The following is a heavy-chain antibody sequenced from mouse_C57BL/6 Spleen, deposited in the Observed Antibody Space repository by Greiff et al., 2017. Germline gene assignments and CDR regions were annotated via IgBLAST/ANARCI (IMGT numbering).Heavy chain of an antibody. CDR3: TKVYGSSYALFAY. J-gene: IGHJ3*01. D-gene: IGHD1-1*01. Sequence: EVKLMESGAELVRPGASVKLSCTASGFNIKDYYMHWVKQRPEQGLEWIGRIDPEDGDTEYAPKFQGKATMTADTSSNTAYLQLSSLTSEDTAVYYCTKVYGSSYALFAYWGQGTLVTVSA. CDR1: GFNIKDYY. CDR2: IDPEDGDT. V-gene: IGHV14-1*01.